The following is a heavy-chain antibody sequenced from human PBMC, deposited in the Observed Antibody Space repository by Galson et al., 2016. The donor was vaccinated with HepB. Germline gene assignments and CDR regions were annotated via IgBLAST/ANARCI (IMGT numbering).Heavy chain of an antibody. CDR3: ATTRLLEN. Sequence: SLRLSCAGSGFTFSNYLMNWVRQAPGKGPEWVATIDQDGSAKHYVDSVKGRFTISRDNAKSSLYLQMSGLRPNDTAFYYCATTRLLENWGQGILVTVSS. CDR1: GFTFSNYL. V-gene: IGHV3-7*03. CDR2: IDQDGSAK. J-gene: IGHJ4*02. D-gene: IGHD6-25*01.